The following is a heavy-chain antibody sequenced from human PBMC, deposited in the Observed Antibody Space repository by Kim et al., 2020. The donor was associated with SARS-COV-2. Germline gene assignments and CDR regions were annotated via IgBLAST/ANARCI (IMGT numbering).Heavy chain of an antibody. V-gene: IGHV4-59*10. D-gene: IGHD2-8*01. CDR3: ARYGVSYAFDI. J-gene: IGHJ3*02. CDR2: T. Sequence: TNYNPSPKSRVTISVDSSNNEFSLKLSSVTAADTAVYFCARYGVSYAFDIWGQGTAVTVS.